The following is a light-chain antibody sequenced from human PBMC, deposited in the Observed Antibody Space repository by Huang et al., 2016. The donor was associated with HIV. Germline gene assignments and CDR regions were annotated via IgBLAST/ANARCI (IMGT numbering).Light chain of an antibody. J-gene: IGKJ4*01. CDR3: QQRSNGVT. Sequence: EIVLTQSPATLSLSPWERAALSCRTSQSVGNYLAWYQQKPGQAPRLVIYDASIRATGIPARVSGTGYGTDFTLTISGLEREDFAVYYCQQRSNGVTFGGGTKVEIK. CDR1: QSVGNY. V-gene: IGKV3-11*01. CDR2: DAS.